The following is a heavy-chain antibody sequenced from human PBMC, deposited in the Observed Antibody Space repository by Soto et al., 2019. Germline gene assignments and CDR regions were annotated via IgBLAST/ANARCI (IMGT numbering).Heavy chain of an antibody. CDR3: ARGHFGVVMFYYYYGMDV. V-gene: IGHV4-4*02. J-gene: IGHJ6*02. CDR2: IYHSGST. CDR1: GGSISSSNW. Sequence: PSETLSLTCAVSGGSISSSNWWSWVRQPPGKGLEWIGEIYHSGSTNYNPSLKSRVTISVDKSKNQFSLKLSSVTAADTAVYYCARGHFGVVMFYYYYGMDVWGQGTTVTVSS. D-gene: IGHD3-3*01.